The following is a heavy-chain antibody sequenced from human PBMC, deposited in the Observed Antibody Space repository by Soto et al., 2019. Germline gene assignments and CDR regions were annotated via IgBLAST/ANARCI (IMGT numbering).Heavy chain of an antibody. V-gene: IGHV3-74*03. CDR3: TRSDYFDY. CDR2: IKSDGSST. Sequence: EVQLVESGGGLVQPGGSLRLSCVGSGLSFSGYWMHWVRQVAGKGLVWVSRIKSDGSSTTYADSVRGRFTISRDDAENTLYLQMDSLRADDTAVYYCTRSDYFDYWGQGTLVTVSS. CDR1: GLSFSGYW. J-gene: IGHJ4*02.